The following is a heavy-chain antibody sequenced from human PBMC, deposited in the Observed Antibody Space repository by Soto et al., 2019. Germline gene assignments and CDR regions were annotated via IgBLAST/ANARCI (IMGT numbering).Heavy chain of an antibody. CDR1: AFSLSTTGVG. CDR3: AHVLSSYNAFDI. J-gene: IGHJ3*02. V-gene: IGHV2-5*02. CDR2: IYWDDDK. Sequence: QIILKESGPTLVKPTQKLTLTCTFSAFSLSTTGVGVGWIRQPPGKALEWLALIYWDDDKRYSRSLKSRLIITKDTSKNQVVLEMTTMDPVDTATYYCAHVLSSYNAFDIWGQGTLVTVSS. D-gene: IGHD3-10*01.